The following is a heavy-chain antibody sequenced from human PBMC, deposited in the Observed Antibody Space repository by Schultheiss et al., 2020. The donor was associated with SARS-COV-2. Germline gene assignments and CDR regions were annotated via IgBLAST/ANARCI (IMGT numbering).Heavy chain of an antibody. J-gene: IGHJ5*02. V-gene: IGHV3-30*12. Sequence: GGSLRLSCAASGFTFSSYGMHWVRQAPGKGLEWVAVISYDGSNKYYADSVKGRFTISRDNSKNTLYLQMNSLRAEDTAVYYCARDRGTTGTTPANWFDPWGQGTLVTVSS. CDR2: ISYDGSNK. D-gene: IGHD1-1*01. CDR1: GFTFSSYG. CDR3: ARDRGTTGTTPANWFDP.